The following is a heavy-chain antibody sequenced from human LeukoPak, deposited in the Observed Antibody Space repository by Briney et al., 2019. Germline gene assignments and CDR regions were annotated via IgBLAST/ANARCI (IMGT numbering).Heavy chain of an antibody. Sequence: GGSLRLSCAASGFTFSSYDMHWVRQAPGKGLEWVAVIWYDGSNKYYADSVKGRFTISRDNSKNTLYLQMNSLRAEDTAVYYCARDRAADYYFDYWGQGTLVTVSS. CDR3: ARDRAADYYFDY. CDR2: IWYDGSNK. CDR1: GFTFSSYD. J-gene: IGHJ4*02. D-gene: IGHD6-13*01. V-gene: IGHV3-33*01.